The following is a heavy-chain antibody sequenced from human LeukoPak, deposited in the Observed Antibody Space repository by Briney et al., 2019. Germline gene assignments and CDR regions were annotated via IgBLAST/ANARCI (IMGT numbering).Heavy chain of an antibody. CDR1: GGSISSGGYY. CDR2: INHSGST. V-gene: IGHV4-39*07. J-gene: IGHJ4*02. D-gene: IGHD5-24*01. Sequence: PSETLSLTCTVSGGSISSGGYYWSWIRQPPGKGLEWIGEINHSGSTNYNPSLKSRVTISVDTSKNQFSLKLSSVTAADTAVYYCARLDKVATIWWGQGTLVTVSS. CDR3: ARLDKVATIW.